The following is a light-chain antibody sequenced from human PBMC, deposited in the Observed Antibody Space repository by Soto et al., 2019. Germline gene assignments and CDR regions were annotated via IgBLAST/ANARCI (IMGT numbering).Light chain of an antibody. CDR1: QSVSSSY. CDR3: QQSSSSPIT. J-gene: IGKJ5*01. CDR2: AAS. V-gene: IGKV3-20*01. Sequence: EIVLTQSPGTMSLSPGERATLSCRVSQSVSSSYLAWYHQKPGQAPRLLMSAASSRATGIPDRFSGSGSGTDFTLTISRLVAEDFAVYYCQQSSSSPITFGQGTRLEIK.